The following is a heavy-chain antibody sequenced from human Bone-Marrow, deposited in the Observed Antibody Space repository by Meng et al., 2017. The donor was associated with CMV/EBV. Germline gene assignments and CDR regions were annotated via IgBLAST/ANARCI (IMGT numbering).Heavy chain of an antibody. Sequence: RAFGGTFSRNALSWVRQAPGQGLEWMGGIIPVFGTAHYAQYFQGRVTITADKSTTTAYMELSSLKSEDTAVYYCAKGGRAARQFDYWGQGTLVTVSS. D-gene: IGHD6-13*01. V-gene: IGHV1-69*06. CDR1: GGTFSRNA. CDR2: IIPVFGTA. CDR3: AKGGRAARQFDY. J-gene: IGHJ4*02.